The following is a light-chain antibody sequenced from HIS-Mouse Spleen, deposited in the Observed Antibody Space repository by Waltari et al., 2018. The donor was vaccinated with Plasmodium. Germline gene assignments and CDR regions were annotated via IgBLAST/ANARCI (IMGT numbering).Light chain of an antibody. Sequence: QSAQTKLRPVSGATGQSVPVPCPATSTDVGGTNDVSWYHQHPGKAPPLMIYDVSTRPAGVPDRFSGSKSGNTASLTISGLQAEDEADYYCCSYAGSYTVVFGGGTKLTVL. CDR3: CSYAGSYTVV. CDR1: STDVGGTND. CDR2: DVS. V-gene: IGLV2-11*01. J-gene: IGLJ2*01.